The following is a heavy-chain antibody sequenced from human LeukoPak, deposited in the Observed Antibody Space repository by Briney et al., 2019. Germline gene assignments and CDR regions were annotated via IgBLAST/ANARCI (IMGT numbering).Heavy chain of an antibody. V-gene: IGHV3-20*01. CDR3: ARREVFSTDHYFDS. CDR1: GFTFDDHG. J-gene: IGHJ4*02. Sequence: GGSLRLSCAASGFTFDDHGMSWVRQVPGKGLEWVSGINWNGDDTSYADSVKGRFTISRDNAKNSLYLQMNSLGVEDTAFYHCARREVFSTDHYFDSWGQGTLVTVSS. D-gene: IGHD1-1*01. CDR2: INWNGDDT.